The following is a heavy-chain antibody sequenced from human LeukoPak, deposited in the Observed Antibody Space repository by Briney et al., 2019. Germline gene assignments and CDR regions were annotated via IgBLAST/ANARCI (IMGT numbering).Heavy chain of an antibody. Sequence: GGSLRLSCAASGFTFSSYGMHWVRQAPGKGLEWVAFIRYDGSNKYYADSVKGRFIISRDNSKNTLYLQMNSLRAEDTAVYYCAKAAYSSGWLGYWGQGTLVTVSS. V-gene: IGHV3-30*02. D-gene: IGHD6-19*01. J-gene: IGHJ4*02. CDR1: GFTFSSYG. CDR2: IRYDGSNK. CDR3: AKAAYSSGWLGY.